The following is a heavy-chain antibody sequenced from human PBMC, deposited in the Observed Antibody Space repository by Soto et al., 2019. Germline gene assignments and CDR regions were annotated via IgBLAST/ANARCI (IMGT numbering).Heavy chain of an antibody. CDR2: IYYSGST. V-gene: IGHV4-39*01. D-gene: IGHD6-19*01. CDR3: ARSLAGALDI. Sequence: SETLSLTCTVSGGSISSSSYYWGWIRQPPGKGLEWIGSIYYSGSTYYNPSLKSRVTISVDTSKNQFSLELSSVTAADTAVYYCARSLAGALDIWGQGTMVTVSS. CDR1: GGSISSSSYY. J-gene: IGHJ3*02.